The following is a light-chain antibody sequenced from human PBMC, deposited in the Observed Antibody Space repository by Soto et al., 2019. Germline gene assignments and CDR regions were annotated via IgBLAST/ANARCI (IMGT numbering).Light chain of an antibody. CDR1: QTLSIGS. V-gene: IGKV3-20*01. J-gene: IGKJ1*01. CDR3: QQYGSSPWT. CDR2: GAS. Sequence: EIVLTQSRDTLSLSPGERGTLFCRSSQTLSIGSLAWYQQKPGQAPRLLIYGASSRATGIPDRFSGSGSGTDFTLTISRLEPEDFAVYYCQQYGSSPWTFGQGTNVDVK.